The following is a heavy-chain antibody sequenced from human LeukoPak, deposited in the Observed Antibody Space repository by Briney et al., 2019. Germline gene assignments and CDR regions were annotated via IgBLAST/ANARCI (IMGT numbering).Heavy chain of an antibody. V-gene: IGHV3-74*01. Sequence: GGSLTLTCAAAGFTFGRYWKHWVRQPAGRGLVWVSRIQSDGTYTIYADSVKGRFTISRDNAKNTLYLQMNGLRAEDTAVYYCARDVEMVGGVTFDPWGEGTLVTVSS. J-gene: IGHJ5*02. CDR1: GFTFGRYW. CDR2: IQSDGTYT. CDR3: ARDVEMVGGVTFDP. D-gene: IGHD3-10*01.